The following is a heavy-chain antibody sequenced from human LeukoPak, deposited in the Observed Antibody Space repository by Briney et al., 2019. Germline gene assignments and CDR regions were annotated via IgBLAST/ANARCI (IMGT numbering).Heavy chain of an antibody. V-gene: IGHV3-7*01. CDR1: GFTFSLYW. CDR2: IKHDGSGK. Sequence: GGSLRLSCAASGFTFSLYWMSWVRQAPGKRLEWVANIKHDGSGKYYVDSVKGRFTISRDNAKNSLSLQMNSLRVEDTALYYCARESDHSNYPGTFDHWGPGTLVAVSS. CDR3: ARESDHSNYPGTFDH. D-gene: IGHD4-11*01. J-gene: IGHJ4*02.